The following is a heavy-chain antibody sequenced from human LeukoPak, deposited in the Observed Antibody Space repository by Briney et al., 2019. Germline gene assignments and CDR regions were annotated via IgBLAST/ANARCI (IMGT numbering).Heavy chain of an antibody. D-gene: IGHD3-22*01. CDR2: ISGSGGST. Sequence: PGGSLTLSCAASGFTFSSYAMSWVRQAPGKGLEWVTAISGSGGSTYYADSVKGRFTISRDNSKNTLYLQMNSLRAEDTAVYYCAKAGIVVVMPDDYWGQGTLVTVSS. V-gene: IGHV3-23*01. J-gene: IGHJ4*02. CDR1: GFTFSSYA. CDR3: AKAGIVVVMPDDY.